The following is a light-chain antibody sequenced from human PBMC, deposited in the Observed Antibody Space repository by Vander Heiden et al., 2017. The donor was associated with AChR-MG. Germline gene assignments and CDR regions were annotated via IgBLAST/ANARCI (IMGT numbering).Light chain of an antibody. CDR2: LGS. V-gene: IGKV2-28*01. CDR3: MQALQTPR. CDR1: QSLLHSNGYNY. Sequence: DIVMTQSPLSLLVTPGEPASISCRSSQSLLHSNGYNYLDWYLQKPGQSPQLLIYLGSNRASGVPDRFSGSGSGTDFTLKISRVEAEDVGVYYCMQALQTPRFGQGTRLEIK. J-gene: IGKJ5*01.